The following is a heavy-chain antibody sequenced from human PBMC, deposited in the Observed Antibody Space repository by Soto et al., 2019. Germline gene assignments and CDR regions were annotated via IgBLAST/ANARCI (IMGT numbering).Heavy chain of an antibody. Sequence: SETLSLTCSVSGGSISSFTDYWGWIRHPPGKGLEWIGTVYYNENTYYNPSLKSRVTITVDTAKNQFSLNLRSVTAAETAMYFCARRERYYGSPGWFDPWGPGTLVTVSS. D-gene: IGHD3-10*01. CDR2: VYYNENT. J-gene: IGHJ5*02. CDR1: GGSISSFTDY. CDR3: ARRERYYGSPGWFDP. V-gene: IGHV4-39*01.